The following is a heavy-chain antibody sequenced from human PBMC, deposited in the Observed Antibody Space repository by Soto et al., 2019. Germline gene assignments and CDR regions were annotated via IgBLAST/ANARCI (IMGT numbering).Heavy chain of an antibody. J-gene: IGHJ4*02. CDR1: GFNFNSYT. V-gene: IGHV3-21*01. D-gene: IGHD3-10*01. CDR2: ISSSGYI. Sequence: GGSLRLSCAASGFNFNSYTINWVRQAPGKRLEWLSSISSSGYIFSTDSVRGRFTISRDNAKNTVSLQMNSLRAEDTAMYYCAAGEPLNYRGQGTLVTVSS. CDR3: AAGEPLNY.